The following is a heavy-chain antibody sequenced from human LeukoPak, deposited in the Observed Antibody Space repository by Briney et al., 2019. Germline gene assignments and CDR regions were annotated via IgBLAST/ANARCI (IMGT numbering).Heavy chain of an antibody. D-gene: IGHD6-6*01. CDR1: GGSISSHF. CDR3: AGARGTSIYYFDS. J-gene: IGHJ4*02. CDR2: IYYSGST. V-gene: IGHV4-59*11. Sequence: SETLSLTCTVSGGSISSHFWSWIRQPPGKGLESIGYIYYSGSTNYNPSLKSRVTMSVDTSKNQVSLKVSSVTAADTAVYYCAGARGTSIYYFDSWGQGTLVTVSS.